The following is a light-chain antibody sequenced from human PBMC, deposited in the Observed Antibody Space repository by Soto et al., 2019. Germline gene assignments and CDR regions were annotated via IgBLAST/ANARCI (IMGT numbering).Light chain of an antibody. CDR1: QSVSRSY. CDR3: QQYGSSPST. J-gene: IGKJ5*01. CDR2: DAS. Sequence: EIVLTQSPGTLSLSPGERATLSCRASQSVSRSYLAWYQHKPGQAPRLLIYDASSRATGIPDRFSGSGSGTDFTLTISRLEPEDFAVYYCQQYGSSPSTFGQGTRLEIK. V-gene: IGKV3-20*01.